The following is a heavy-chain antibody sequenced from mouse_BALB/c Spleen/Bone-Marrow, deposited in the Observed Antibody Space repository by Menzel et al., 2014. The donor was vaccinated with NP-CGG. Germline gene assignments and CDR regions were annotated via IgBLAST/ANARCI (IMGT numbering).Heavy chain of an antibody. V-gene: IGHV7-3*02. CDR2: IRNKSNGYTT. Sequence: EVMLVESGGGLVQPGGSLRLSCATSGFTFTDYYMSWVRQPPGKALEWLGSIRNKSNGYTTEYSASVKGRFTISRNNSQSTLYLQMNTLRAEDSATYYCARDYYGNIYAMDYWGQGTSVTVSS. J-gene: IGHJ4*01. CDR1: GFTFTDYY. D-gene: IGHD1-1*01. CDR3: ARDYYGNIYAMDY.